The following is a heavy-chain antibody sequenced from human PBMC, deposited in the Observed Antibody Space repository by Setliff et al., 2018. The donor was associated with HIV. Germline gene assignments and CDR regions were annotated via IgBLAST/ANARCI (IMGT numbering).Heavy chain of an antibody. J-gene: IGHJ3*02. D-gene: IGHD1-26*01. Sequence: SVKVSCKVSGDTFSKHAVSWVRQAPGQGLEWMGSFIPTYDTTSYAREFQGRLTITADESTSTVYMDLSRLTSDDTAIFFCAKNKLGGAFDMWGQGTMVTVSS. V-gene: IGHV1-69*13. CDR1: GDTFSKHA. CDR3: AKNKLGGAFDM. CDR2: FIPTYDTT.